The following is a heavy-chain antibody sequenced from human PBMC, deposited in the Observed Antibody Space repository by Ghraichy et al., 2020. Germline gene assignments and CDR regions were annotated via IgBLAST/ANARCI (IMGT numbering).Heavy chain of an antibody. D-gene: IGHD1-1*01. J-gene: IGHJ4*02. Sequence: SQTLSLTCTVSGGSISSYYWSWIRQPPGKGLEWIGYIYYSGSSNYNPSLKSRVTISIDTSKNQFSLKLSSVTAADTAVYYCARDVLERRYGVGFDYWGQGTLVTVSS. CDR1: GGSISSYY. V-gene: IGHV4-59*01. CDR3: ARDVLERRYGVGFDY. CDR2: IYYSGSS.